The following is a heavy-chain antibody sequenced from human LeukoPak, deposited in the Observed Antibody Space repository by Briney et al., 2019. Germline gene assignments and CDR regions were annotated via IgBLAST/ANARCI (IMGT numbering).Heavy chain of an antibody. J-gene: IGHJ6*03. Sequence: ASVKVSCKASGYTFTGYYMHWVRQAPGQGLEWMGWINPNSGGTNYAQKFQGRVTMTRDTSISTAYMELSRLRSDDTGVYYCARALRFLEWLSRWDYYYYMDVWGKGTTVTVSS. CDR3: ARALRFLEWLSRWDYYYYMDV. D-gene: IGHD3-3*01. CDR1: GYTFTGYY. CDR2: INPNSGGT. V-gene: IGHV1-2*02.